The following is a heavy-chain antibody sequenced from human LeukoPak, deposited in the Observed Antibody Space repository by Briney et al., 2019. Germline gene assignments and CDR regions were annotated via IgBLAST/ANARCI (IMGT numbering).Heavy chain of an antibody. CDR1: GFTFSSYS. V-gene: IGHV3-21*01. D-gene: IGHD5-18*01. CDR2: ISSSSSYR. Sequence: GGSLRLSCAASGFTFSSYSINWVRQAPGKGLEWVSSISSSSSYRYYADSVKGRFTISRDNAKNSLYLQINSLRAEDTAVYYCARVRSGYSYGSYYYYGMDVWGQGTTVTVSS. J-gene: IGHJ6*02. CDR3: ARVRSGYSYGSYYYYGMDV.